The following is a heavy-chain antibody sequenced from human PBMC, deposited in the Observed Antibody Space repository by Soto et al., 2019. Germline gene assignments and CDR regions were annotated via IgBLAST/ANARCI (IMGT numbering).Heavy chain of an antibody. J-gene: IGHJ4*02. Sequence: SETLSLTCTVSGDSVSSVGFHWDWLRRPPGKGLEWIGYIYNGGSTYYRPSIESRMHISLDATRNHYSLRLTSVTAADTAVYFFARTSVGLATISYFDYWGQGKLVTVSS. CDR2: IYNGGST. V-gene: IGHV4-30-4*01. D-gene: IGHD5-12*01. CDR1: GDSVSSVGFH. CDR3: ARTSVGLATISYFDY.